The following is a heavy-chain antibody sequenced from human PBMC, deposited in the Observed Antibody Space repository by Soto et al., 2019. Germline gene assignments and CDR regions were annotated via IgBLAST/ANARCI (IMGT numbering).Heavy chain of an antibody. V-gene: IGHV3-21*01. CDR3: ARDLGYCSGGSCYSDAFDI. Sequence: EVQLVESGGGQVKPGGSLRLSCAASGFTFSSYSMNWVRQAPGKGLEWVSSISSSSSYIYYADSVKGRFTISRDNAKNSLYLQMNSLRAEDTAVYYCARDLGYCSGGSCYSDAFDIWGQGTMVTVSS. J-gene: IGHJ3*02. D-gene: IGHD2-15*01. CDR1: GFTFSSYS. CDR2: ISSSSSYI.